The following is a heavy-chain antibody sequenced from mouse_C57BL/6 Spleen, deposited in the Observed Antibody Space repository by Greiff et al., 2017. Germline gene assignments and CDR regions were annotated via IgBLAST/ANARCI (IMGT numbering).Heavy chain of an antibody. CDR1: GYAFSSYW. Sequence: VQLQQSGAELVKPGASVKISCKASGYAFSSYWMNWVKQRPGKGLEWLGQIYPGDGDTNYNGKFKGKATLTADKSSSTAYMQLSSLTSEDSAVYFCAREEDYSNYLDYWGQGTTLTVSS. CDR2: IYPGDGDT. D-gene: IGHD2-5*01. V-gene: IGHV1-80*01. CDR3: AREEDYSNYLDY. J-gene: IGHJ2*01.